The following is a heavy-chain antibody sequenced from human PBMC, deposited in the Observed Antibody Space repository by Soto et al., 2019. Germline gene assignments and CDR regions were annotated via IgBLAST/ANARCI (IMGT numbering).Heavy chain of an antibody. J-gene: IGHJ2*01. CDR2: ISWDGGST. CDR3: AKESSSSSSNWYFDL. CDR1: GFTFDDYS. Sequence: DVQLGESGGVVVQPGGSLRLSCAASGFTFDDYSMHWVRQAPGKGLEWVSLISWDGGSTYYADSVKGRFTISRDNSKNSLYLQMNSLRTEDTALYYCAKESSSSSSNWYFDLWGRGTLVTVSS. D-gene: IGHD6-13*01. V-gene: IGHV3-43*01.